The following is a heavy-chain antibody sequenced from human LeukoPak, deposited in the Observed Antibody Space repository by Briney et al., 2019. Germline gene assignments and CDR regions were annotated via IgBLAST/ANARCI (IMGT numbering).Heavy chain of an antibody. Sequence: GGSLRLSCVASGFTFTGYGMHWVRQAPGRGLAWVAFTLYDGSSQYYADSLRGRFTISRDNSKNTLFLQMNNVTHDDTAVYYCAKDLLLRQFVLDFWGQGTPVTVSS. V-gene: IGHV3-30*02. J-gene: IGHJ4*02. CDR2: TLYDGSSQ. CDR1: GFTFTGYG. CDR3: AKDLLLRQFVLDF. D-gene: IGHD5-24*01.